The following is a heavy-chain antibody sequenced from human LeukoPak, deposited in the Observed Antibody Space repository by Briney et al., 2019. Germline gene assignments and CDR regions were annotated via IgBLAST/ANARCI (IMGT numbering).Heavy chain of an antibody. CDR2: IYYSGST. V-gene: IGHV4-59*01. J-gene: IGHJ6*02. Sequence: SETLSLTCTVSGGSISNCYWSWIRQPPGKGLEWIGYIYYSGSTNYNPSLKSRVTISVDTSKNQFSLKLSSVTAADTAVYYCAREDYYDSPYYYGMDVWGQGTTVTVSS. CDR3: AREDYYDSPYYYGMDV. D-gene: IGHD3-22*01. CDR1: GGSISNCY.